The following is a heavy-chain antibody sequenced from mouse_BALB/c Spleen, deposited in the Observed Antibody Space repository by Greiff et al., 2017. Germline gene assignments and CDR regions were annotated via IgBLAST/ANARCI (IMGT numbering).Heavy chain of an antibody. V-gene: IGHV1S56*01. CDR2: IYPGNVNT. D-gene: IGHD1-1*01. CDR3: ARRHGSSYEFAY. CDR1: GYTFTSYY. Sequence: QVQLKESGPELVKPGASVRISCKASGYTFTSYYIHWVKQRPGQGLEWIGWIYPGNVNTKYNEKFKGKATLTADKSSSTAYMQLSSLTSEDSAVYFCARRHGSSYEFAYWGQGTLVTVSA. J-gene: IGHJ3*01.